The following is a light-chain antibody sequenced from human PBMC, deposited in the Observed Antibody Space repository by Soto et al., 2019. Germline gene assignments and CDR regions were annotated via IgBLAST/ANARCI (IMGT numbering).Light chain of an antibody. V-gene: IGLV1-40*01. Sequence: QSVLTQPPSVSGAPGQRVTISCTGSSSNIGAGYDVHWYQQLPGTAPKLLVYVNSNRPSGVPDRFSGSKSGTSASLAITGLQAEDEADYYCQSYDSSLSAVVLGGGTKLTV. J-gene: IGLJ2*01. CDR1: SSNIGAGYD. CDR3: QSYDSSLSAVV. CDR2: VNS.